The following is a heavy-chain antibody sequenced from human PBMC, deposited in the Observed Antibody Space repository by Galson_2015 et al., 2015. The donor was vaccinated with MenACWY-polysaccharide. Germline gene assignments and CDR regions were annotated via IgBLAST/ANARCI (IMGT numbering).Heavy chain of an antibody. Sequence: SLRLSCAASGFTFSSYWMHWVRQVPGKGLVWVSRISSDGSSTSYADSVKGRFTISRDNAKNTLHLQMNSLRVEDTAVYYCARVQGGYSTDWLHPYYFDYWGQGTLVTVSS. V-gene: IGHV3-74*01. CDR2: ISSDGSST. D-gene: IGHD6-13*01. CDR3: ARVQGGYSTDWLHPYYFDY. CDR1: GFTFSSYW. J-gene: IGHJ4*02.